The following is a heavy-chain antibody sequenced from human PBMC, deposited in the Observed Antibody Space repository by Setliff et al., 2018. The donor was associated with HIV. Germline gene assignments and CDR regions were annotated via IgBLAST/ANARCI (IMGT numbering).Heavy chain of an antibody. J-gene: IGHJ5*02. V-gene: IGHV4-39*07. Sequence: SETLSLTCDVSGDLIRNSYYYWAWIRQSPGRGLEWIGSIYYGGGTFYNPSLKSRVTISLDTSKNQFSLQLSSVTAADTAVYYCARDSSGWTRRNWFDPWGQGTLVTV. D-gene: IGHD6-19*01. CDR3: ARDSSGWTRRNWFDP. CDR1: GDLIRNSYYY. CDR2: IYYGGGT.